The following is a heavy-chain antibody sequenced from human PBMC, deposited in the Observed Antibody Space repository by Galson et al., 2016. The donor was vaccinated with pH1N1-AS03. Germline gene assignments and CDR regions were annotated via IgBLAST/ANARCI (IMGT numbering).Heavy chain of an antibody. CDR3: ARSGDYYDSSGYYWGQQHYFDY. Sequence: SLRLSCAASGFTFSDYYMSWIRQAPGKGLEWISFISSSSSYTNYADSVKGRFTISRDNAKNSLFLQMNSLRAEDTAVYYCARSGDYYDSSGYYWGQQHYFDYWGQGTLVTVSS. D-gene: IGHD3-22*01. CDR1: GFTFSDYY. J-gene: IGHJ4*02. CDR2: ISSSSSYT. V-gene: IGHV3-11*06.